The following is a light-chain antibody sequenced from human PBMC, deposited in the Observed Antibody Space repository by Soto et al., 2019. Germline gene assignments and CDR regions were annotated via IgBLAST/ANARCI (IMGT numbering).Light chain of an antibody. V-gene: IGLV1-44*01. CDR2: NNN. Sequence: QSVLTQTPSASGTPGQTVTISCSGSRSNIGNNAVSWYQQFPGTAPKHLIYNNNQRPSGVPDRFSVSTSGTSASLAISGLQSEDEADYYYATWADSLNARGVFGGGTKLTVL. CDR1: RSNIGNNA. CDR3: ATWADSLNARGV. J-gene: IGLJ3*02.